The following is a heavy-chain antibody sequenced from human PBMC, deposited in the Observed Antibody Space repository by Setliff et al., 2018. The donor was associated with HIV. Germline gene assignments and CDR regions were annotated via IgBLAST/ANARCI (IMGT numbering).Heavy chain of an antibody. Sequence: ASVKVSCKASGYTFTGYYMHWVRQAPGQGLEWMGWINPNSGGTNSAQKFQGRVTMTRDTSISTAYMELSRLRSDDTAVYHCARGALLAVFDFDHWGQGTQVTVSS. D-gene: IGHD3-10*01. CDR1: GYTFTGYY. V-gene: IGHV1-2*02. CDR3: ARGALLAVFDFDH. CDR2: INPNSGGT. J-gene: IGHJ4*02.